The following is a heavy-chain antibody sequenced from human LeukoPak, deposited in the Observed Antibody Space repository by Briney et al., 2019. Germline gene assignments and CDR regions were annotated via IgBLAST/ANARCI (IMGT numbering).Heavy chain of an antibody. V-gene: IGHV4-31*03. CDR3: ARRRRDYVNDY. Sequence: SETLSLTCTVSGGSISSDDYCWSWIRQHPGKGLEWIGYIYYSGSTYYNPSLRSRVTISVDTSKNQFSLKLSSVTAADTAVYYCARRRRDYVNDYWGQGTLVTVSS. D-gene: IGHD4-17*01. CDR1: GGSISSDDYC. CDR2: IYYSGST. J-gene: IGHJ4*02.